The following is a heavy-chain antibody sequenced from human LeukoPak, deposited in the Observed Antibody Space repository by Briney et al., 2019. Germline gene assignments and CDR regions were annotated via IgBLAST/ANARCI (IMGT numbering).Heavy chain of an antibody. J-gene: IGHJ4*02. Sequence: GRSLRLSCAASGFTFSSYGMHWVRQAPGKGLEWVAVISYDGSNKYYADSVKGRFTISRDNSKNTLYLQMNSLRAEDTAVYYCAKWTSSGYYYFDYWGQGTLVTVSS. CDR3: AKWTSSGYYYFDY. CDR2: ISYDGSNK. V-gene: IGHV3-30*18. CDR1: GFTFSSYG. D-gene: IGHD3-22*01.